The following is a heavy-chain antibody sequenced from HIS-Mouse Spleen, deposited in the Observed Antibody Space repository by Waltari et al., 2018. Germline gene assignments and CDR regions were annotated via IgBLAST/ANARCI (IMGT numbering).Heavy chain of an antibody. V-gene: IGHV4-39*07. CDR1: AGSISSTSYY. CDR2: IYYSGST. CDR3: AREIPYSSSWYDWYFDL. Sequence: QLQLQESGPGLVKPSETLSLTCTVPAGSISSTSYYWGWIRQPPGKGLEWSGSIYYSGSTYYNPSLKSRVTISVDTSKNQFSLKLSSVTAADTAVYYCAREIPYSSSWYDWYFDLWGRGTLVTVSS. J-gene: IGHJ2*01. D-gene: IGHD6-13*01.